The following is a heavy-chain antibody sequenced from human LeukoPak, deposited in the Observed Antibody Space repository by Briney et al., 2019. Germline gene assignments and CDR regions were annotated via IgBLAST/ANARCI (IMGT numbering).Heavy chain of an antibody. CDR2: IWYDGSNK. J-gene: IGHJ4*02. D-gene: IGHD3-22*01. V-gene: IGHV3-33*01. Sequence: GRSLRLSCVASGFTFSSYGMHWVRQAPGKGLEWVAVIWYDGSNKYYADSVKGRFTISRDNSKNTLYLQMNSLRAEDTAVYYCASGGGGYYQYFDYWGQGTLVTVSS. CDR1: GFTFSSYG. CDR3: ASGGGGYYQYFDY.